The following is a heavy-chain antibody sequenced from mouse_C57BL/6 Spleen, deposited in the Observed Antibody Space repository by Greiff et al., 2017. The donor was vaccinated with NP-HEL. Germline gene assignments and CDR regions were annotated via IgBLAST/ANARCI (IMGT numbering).Heavy chain of an antibody. CDR2: IDPETGGT. J-gene: IGHJ4*01. D-gene: IGHD2-3*01. Sequence: QVHVKQSGAELVRPGASVTLSCKASGYTFTDYEMHWVKQTPVHGLEWIGAIDPETGGTAYNQKFKGKAILTADKSSSTAYMELRSLTSEDSAVYYCTRKCRYDGYYDAMDYWGQGTSVTVSS. V-gene: IGHV1-15*01. CDR3: TRKCRYDGYYDAMDY. CDR1: GYTFTDYE.